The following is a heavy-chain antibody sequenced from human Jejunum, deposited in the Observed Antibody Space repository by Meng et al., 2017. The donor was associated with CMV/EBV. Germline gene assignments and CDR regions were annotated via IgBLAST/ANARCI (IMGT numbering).Heavy chain of an antibody. D-gene: IGHD3-22*01. CDR3: ARVNDGRVRYYFAY. CDR2: ITPVFGTT. Sequence: SGGSFSSYVINWVRQAPGQGPKWMGEITPVFGTTSYAPKFQGKVTITADESTSTVFMELSSLRSEDTAVYYCARVNDGRVRYYFAYWGQGTLVTVSS. V-gene: IGHV1-69*01. CDR1: GGSFSSYV. J-gene: IGHJ4*02.